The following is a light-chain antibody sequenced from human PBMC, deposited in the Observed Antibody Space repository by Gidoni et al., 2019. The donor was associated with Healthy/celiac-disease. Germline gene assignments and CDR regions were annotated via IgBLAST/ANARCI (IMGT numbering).Light chain of an antibody. Sequence: EIVMTQSPTTLSVSPGEKANLSCRASHSVSSNLAWYQQTLGQAPRLLIYGASTRATGNPARFSGSWYGTDFTLTISSMHSEYFAVYYCQQYNKWPVTFGQGNKLEIK. CDR3: QQYNKWPVT. CDR1: HSVSSN. CDR2: GAS. J-gene: IGKJ2*01. V-gene: IGKV3-15*01.